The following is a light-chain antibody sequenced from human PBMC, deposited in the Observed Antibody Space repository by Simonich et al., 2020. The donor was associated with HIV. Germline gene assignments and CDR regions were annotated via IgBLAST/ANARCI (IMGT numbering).Light chain of an antibody. J-gene: IGKJ1*01. CDR1: QSVLRSSNNKNH. CDR2: WAS. CDR3: QQYYTTPWT. V-gene: IGKV4-1*01. Sequence: DIVMTQSPDSLAVSLGERATINCKSSQSVLRSSNNKNHLAWYQQKPVPPPKLFIYWASTRESGVPDRFSGSGSGTDFTLTISSLQAEDVAVYYCQQYYTTPWTFGQGTKVEI.